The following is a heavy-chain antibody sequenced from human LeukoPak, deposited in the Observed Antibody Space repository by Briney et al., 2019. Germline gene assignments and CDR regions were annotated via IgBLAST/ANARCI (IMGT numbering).Heavy chain of an antibody. V-gene: IGHV1-3*01. Sequence: ASVKVSCKASGYTFTSHAIHWVRQAPGQRLEWMGWIHADSGNTKYSQKLQGRVAIARDTSASTVYMELTSLRIEDTAVYFCTIGLAGDWDAFDIWGLGTMVTVSS. J-gene: IGHJ3*02. D-gene: IGHD6-19*01. CDR1: GYTFTSHA. CDR3: TIGLAGDWDAFDI. CDR2: IHADSGNT.